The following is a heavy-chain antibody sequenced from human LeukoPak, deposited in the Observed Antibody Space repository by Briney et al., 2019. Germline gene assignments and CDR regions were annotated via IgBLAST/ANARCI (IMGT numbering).Heavy chain of an antibody. CDR1: GGSFSGYY. CDR3: ARGTSCYWYYYYGMDV. CDR2: INHSGST. J-gene: IGHJ6*02. D-gene: IGHD2-2*01. Sequence: SETLSLTCAVSGGSFSGYYWSWIRQPPGKGLEWIGEINHSGSTNYNPSLKSRVTISVDTSKNQFSLKLSSVTAADTAVYYCARGTSCYWYYYYGMDVWGQGTTVTVSS. V-gene: IGHV4-34*01.